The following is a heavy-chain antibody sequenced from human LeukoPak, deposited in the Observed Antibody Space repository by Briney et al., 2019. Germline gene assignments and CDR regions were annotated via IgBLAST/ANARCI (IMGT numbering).Heavy chain of an antibody. CDR1: GFTFSSYA. CDR2: ISYDGSNK. CDR3: ARVPYDSSGYRGYYFDY. J-gene: IGHJ4*02. D-gene: IGHD3-22*01. V-gene: IGHV3-30-3*01. Sequence: GGSLRLSCAASGFTFSSYAMHWVRQAPGKGLEWVAVISYDGSNKYYADSVKGRFTISRDNSKNTLYLQMNSLRAEDTAVYYCARVPYDSSGYRGYYFDYWGQGTLVTVSS.